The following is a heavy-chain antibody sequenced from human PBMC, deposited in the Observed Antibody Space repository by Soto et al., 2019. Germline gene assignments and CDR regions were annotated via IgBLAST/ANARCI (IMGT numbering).Heavy chain of an antibody. J-gene: IGHJ6*02. D-gene: IGHD1-1*01. Sequence: EVQLVESGGGLVLPGGSLRLSCGASGFTVSSNYMSWVRQAPGKGLEWVSVIYSGGSTYYADSVKGRFTISRDNSKNTLYLQMNSLGAEDTAVYYCARGVYNSYYGLDVWGQGTTVTVSS. CDR2: IYSGGST. CDR3: ARGVYNSYYGLDV. CDR1: GFTVSSNY. V-gene: IGHV3-66*01.